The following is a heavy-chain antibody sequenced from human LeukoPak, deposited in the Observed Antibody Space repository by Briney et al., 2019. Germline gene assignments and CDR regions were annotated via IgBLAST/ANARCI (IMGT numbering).Heavy chain of an antibody. J-gene: IGHJ1*01. D-gene: IGHD3-10*01. Sequence: AGGSLRLSCAASGFTFSSYSMNWVRQAPGKGLEWVSSISSSSSYIYYADSVKGRFTISRDNPKNSLYLQMNSLRAEDTAVYYCARDRVTMVRGHTAPQHWGQGTLVTVSS. CDR3: ARDRVTMVRGHTAPQH. CDR2: ISSSSSYI. V-gene: IGHV3-21*01. CDR1: GFTFSSYS.